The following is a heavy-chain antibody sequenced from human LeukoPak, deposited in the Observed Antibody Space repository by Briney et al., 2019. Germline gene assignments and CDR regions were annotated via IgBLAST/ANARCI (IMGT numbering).Heavy chain of an antibody. D-gene: IGHD3-16*01. V-gene: IGHV4-39*01. CDR1: GGSISSSSYY. J-gene: IGHJ4*02. CDR3: ARHVGGRWEVPTYYLDY. Sequence: SDTLSLTCTVSGGSISSSSYYWGWIRQPPGKGLEWIGSIYYSGSTYYNPSLKSRVTISVDTSKNQFSLKLSSVTAADTAVYYCARHVGGRWEVPTYYLDYWGQGTLVTGSS. CDR2: IYYSGST.